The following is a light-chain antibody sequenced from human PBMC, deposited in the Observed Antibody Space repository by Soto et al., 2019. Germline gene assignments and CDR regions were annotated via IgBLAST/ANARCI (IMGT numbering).Light chain of an antibody. V-gene: IGLV2-14*03. Sequence: QAARTQPASVSGSPGQSITSACSGTSSDIGSYDHVAWYQQFPGKSPKLIIYAVSDRPSGVSDRFSGSKSGISASLTISGLQTEDEADYYCISYTDRQSYLFGTGTNVTVL. CDR3: ISYTDRQSYL. CDR1: SSDIGSYDH. J-gene: IGLJ1*01. CDR2: AVS.